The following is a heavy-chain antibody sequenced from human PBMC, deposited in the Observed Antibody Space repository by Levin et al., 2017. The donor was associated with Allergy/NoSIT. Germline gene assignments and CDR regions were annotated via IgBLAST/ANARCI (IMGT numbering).Heavy chain of an antibody. Sequence: ESLKISCSVSGGSISGYYWSWIRQPPGKGLEWIGYVYNSGSSIYNPSLMSRVTLSVDTSKNQFSLNLISVTAADTAVYYCARSGEINSWSQNYYYYGLDVWGRGTTVTVSS. J-gene: IGHJ6*02. V-gene: IGHV4-59*01. D-gene: IGHD6-13*01. CDR1: GGSISGYY. CDR2: VYNSGSS. CDR3: ARSGEINSWSQNYYYYGLDV.